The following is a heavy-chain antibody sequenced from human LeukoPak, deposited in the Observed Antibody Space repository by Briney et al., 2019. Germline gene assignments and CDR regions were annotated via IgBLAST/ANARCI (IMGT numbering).Heavy chain of an antibody. V-gene: IGHV1-18*01. CDR1: GYTFSSYG. J-gene: IGHJ5*02. D-gene: IGHD3-22*01. Sequence: ASVKVSCKAFGYTFSSYGISWVRQAPGQGLEWMGWISGYNGNTHYAHNLQGRVTMTTDTSTSTAYMELRSLRSDDTAVYYCARDEARYSSGYYPNWFDPWGQGTLVTVSS. CDR2: ISGYNGNT. CDR3: ARDEARYSSGYYPNWFDP.